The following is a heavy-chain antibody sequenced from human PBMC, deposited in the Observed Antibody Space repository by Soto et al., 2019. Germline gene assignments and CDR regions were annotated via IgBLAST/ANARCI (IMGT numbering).Heavy chain of an antibody. CDR3: ARGVDYYGSGSYYDYYYYGMDV. V-gene: IGHV4-39*01. CDR1: GGSISSSSYY. D-gene: IGHD3-10*01. CDR2: IYYSGST. J-gene: IGHJ6*02. Sequence: SETLSLTCTVSGGSISSSSYYSDCNRQPPGKGLEWIGRIYYSGSTYYNQSLKSRVTRSVDTSKNQFSLKLSSVTAADTAVYYCARGVDYYGSGSYYDYYYYGMDVWGQGTTVTVSS.